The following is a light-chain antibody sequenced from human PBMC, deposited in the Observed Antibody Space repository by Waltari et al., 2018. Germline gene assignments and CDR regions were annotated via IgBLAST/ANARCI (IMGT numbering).Light chain of an antibody. V-gene: IGKV2-28*01. CDR1: QSLLHSNGHNY. Sequence: VLTQSPLSLPFVPGEPASISGSSNQSLLHSNGHNYLDWYQQRPGQSTQLLIYWGSLRASGVPDRFSGSGSGTEFTLKISRVESEDFGVYYCMQALEPPWAFGQGTTVNIK. CDR2: WGS. J-gene: IGKJ1*01. CDR3: MQALEPPWA.